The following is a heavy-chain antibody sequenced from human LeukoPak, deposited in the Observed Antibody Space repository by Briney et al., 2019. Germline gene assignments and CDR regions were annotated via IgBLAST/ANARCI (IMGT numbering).Heavy chain of an antibody. D-gene: IGHD2-21*02. CDR2: IYYSGST. Sequence: SETLSLTCTVSGGSIRSGDYYWSWIRQPPGKGLEWIGYIYYSGSTYYNPSLKSRVTISVDTSKNQFSLKLSSVTAADTAVYYCARDGAQLAYCGGDCYPRAFDIWGQGTMVTVSS. CDR3: ARDGAQLAYCGGDCYPRAFDI. V-gene: IGHV4-30-4*01. J-gene: IGHJ3*02. CDR1: GGSIRSGDYY.